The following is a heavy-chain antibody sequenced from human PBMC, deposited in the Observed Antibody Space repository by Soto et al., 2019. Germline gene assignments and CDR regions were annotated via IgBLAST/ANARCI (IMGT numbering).Heavy chain of an antibody. CDR3: AKAGKTMVRGVISPRAPFDP. J-gene: IGHJ5*02. CDR2: ISGSGGST. V-gene: IGHV3-23*01. CDR1: GFTFSSYA. D-gene: IGHD3-10*01. Sequence: GGSLRLSCAASGFTFSSYAMSWVRQAPGKGLEWVSAISGSGGSTYYADSVKGRFTISRDNSKNTLYLQMNSLRVEDTAVYYCAKAGKTMVRGVISPRAPFDPWGQGTLVTVSS.